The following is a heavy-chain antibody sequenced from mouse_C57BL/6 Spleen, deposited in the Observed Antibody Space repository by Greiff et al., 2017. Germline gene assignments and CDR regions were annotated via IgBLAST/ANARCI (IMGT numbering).Heavy chain of an antibody. V-gene: IGHV1-80*01. CDR2: IYPGDGDT. CDR3: ARGAYYSLYFDV. D-gene: IGHD2-12*01. Sequence: VQVVESGAELVKPGASVKISCKASGYAFSSYWMNWVKQRPGKGLEWIGQIYPGDGDTNYNGKFKGKATLTADKSSSTAYMQLSSLTSEDSAVYFCARGAYYSLYFDVWGTGTTVTVSS. J-gene: IGHJ1*03. CDR1: GYAFSSYW.